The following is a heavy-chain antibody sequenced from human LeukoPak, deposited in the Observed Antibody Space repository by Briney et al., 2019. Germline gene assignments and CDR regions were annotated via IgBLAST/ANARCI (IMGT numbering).Heavy chain of an antibody. V-gene: IGHV4-39*07. CDR2: ISYTGNT. J-gene: IGHJ4*02. CDR1: GGTISGSGYY. CDR3: ARAIVVVPAAIFRAAVFDY. D-gene: IGHD2-2*01. Sequence: SETLSLTCSVSGGTISGSGYYWGWIRQPPGKGLEWIGSISYTGNTHYIPSLNSRVTISVDTSKNQFSLKLSSVTAADTAVYYCARAIVVVPAAIFRAAVFDYWGQGTLVTVSS.